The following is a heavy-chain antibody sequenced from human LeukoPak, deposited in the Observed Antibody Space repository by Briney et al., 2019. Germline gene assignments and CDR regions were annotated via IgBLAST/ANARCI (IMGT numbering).Heavy chain of an antibody. CDR2: IHTSGDT. Sequence: SQTLSLTCTVSGDSISSGRYYWTWLRQPAGKALWWIGRIHTSGDTNYSPSLKSRVTISRDTSKNQFSLRLTSVAAADTAVYYCVRDWNGDYFDYWGQGTLVSVSS. D-gene: IGHD1-1*01. V-gene: IGHV4-61*02. J-gene: IGHJ4*02. CDR1: GDSISSGRYY. CDR3: VRDWNGDYFDY.